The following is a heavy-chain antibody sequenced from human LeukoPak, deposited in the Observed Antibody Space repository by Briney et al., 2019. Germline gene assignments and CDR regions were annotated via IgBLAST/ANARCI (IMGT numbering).Heavy chain of an antibody. V-gene: IGHV3-72*01. D-gene: IGHD3-16*01. CDR2: IRNKRSSYIT. CDR1: GFTFSGNY. Sequence: GGSLRLSCAASGFTFSGNYMDWVRQAPGKGLECVGRIRNKRSSYITEYAASVKGRFTISRDDSKNSLYLQMDSLKTEDTAVYYCVRGVLGWFDPWGQGTLVTVSS. CDR3: VRGVLGWFDP. J-gene: IGHJ5*02.